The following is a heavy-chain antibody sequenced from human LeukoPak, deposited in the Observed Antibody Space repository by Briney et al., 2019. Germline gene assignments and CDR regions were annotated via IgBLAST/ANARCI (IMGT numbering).Heavy chain of an antibody. CDR2: LYYSGST. CDR1: GDSITSNSNY. CDR3: ARGTRGYSYGYGGGIDY. V-gene: IGHV4-39*07. D-gene: IGHD5-18*01. Sequence: PSETLSLTCTVSGDSITSNSNYWGWIRQPPGKGLGWIGSLYYSGSTYYNPSLKSRVTISVDTSKNQFSLKLSSVTAADTAVYYCARGTRGYSYGYGGGIDYWGQGTLVTVSS. J-gene: IGHJ4*02.